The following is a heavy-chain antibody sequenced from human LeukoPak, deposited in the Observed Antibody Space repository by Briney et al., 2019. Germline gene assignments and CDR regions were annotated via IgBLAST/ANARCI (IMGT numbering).Heavy chain of an antibody. D-gene: IGHD3-22*01. CDR3: ARLIAAYYYDSSGYFDY. CDR2: IYYSGST. CDR1: GGSISSSSYY. V-gene: IGHV4-61*01. Sequence: SETLSLTCTVSGGSISSSSYYWSWIRQPPGKGLEWIGYIYYSGSTNYNPSLKSRVTISVDTSKNQFSLKLGSVTAADTAVYYCARLIAAYYYDSSGYFDYWGQGTLVTVSS. J-gene: IGHJ4*02.